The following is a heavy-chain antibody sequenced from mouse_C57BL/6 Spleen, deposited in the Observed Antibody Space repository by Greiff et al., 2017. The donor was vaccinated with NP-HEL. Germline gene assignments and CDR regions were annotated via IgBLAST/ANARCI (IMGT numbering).Heavy chain of an antibody. CDR1: GYTFTSYW. J-gene: IGHJ2*01. CDR3: AREEGTTVVVNFDY. V-gene: IGHV1-53*01. CDR2: INPSNGGT. D-gene: IGHD1-1*01. Sequence: QVQLQQPGTELVKPGASVKLSCKASGYTFTSYWMHWVKQRPGQGLEWIGNINPSNGGTNYNEKFKSKATLTVDKSSSTAYMQLSSLTSEDSAVYYGAREEGTTVVVNFDYWGQGTTLTVSS.